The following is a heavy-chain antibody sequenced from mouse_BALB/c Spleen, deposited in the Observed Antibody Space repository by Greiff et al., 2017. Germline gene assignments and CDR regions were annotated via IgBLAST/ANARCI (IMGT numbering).Heavy chain of an antibody. CDR2: IDPANGNT. Sequence: EVQLQQSGAELVKPGASVKLSCTASGFNIKDTYMHWVKQRPEQGLEWIGRIDPANGNTKYDPKFQGKATITADTSSNTAYLQLSSLTSEDTAVYYCDITTDGVLAYWGQGTLVTVSA. V-gene: IGHV14-3*02. CDR3: DITTDGVLAY. D-gene: IGHD1-2*01. CDR1: GFNIKDTY. J-gene: IGHJ3*01.